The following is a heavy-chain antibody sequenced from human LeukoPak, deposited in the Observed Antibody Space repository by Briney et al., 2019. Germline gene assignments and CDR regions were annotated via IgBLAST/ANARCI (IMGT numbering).Heavy chain of an antibody. CDR3: AKDSAFYYIDV. Sequence: GGTLRLSCAASGFTFTSYGMHWVRQAPGKGLEWVAFIRYNGNNQYYADSVKGRFTISRDNSKNTLYLQMNSLKGDDTAVYYCAKDSAFYYIDVWGKGTTVIISS. V-gene: IGHV3-30*02. CDR1: GFTFTSYG. D-gene: IGHD3-10*01. J-gene: IGHJ6*03. CDR2: IRYNGNNQ.